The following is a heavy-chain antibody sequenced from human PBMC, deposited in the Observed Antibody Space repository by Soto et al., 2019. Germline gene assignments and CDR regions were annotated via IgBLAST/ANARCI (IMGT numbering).Heavy chain of an antibody. V-gene: IGHV1-69*12. CDR2: IISIFGTA. J-gene: IGHJ6*02. CDR3: AAAREVRYYYYGMDV. D-gene: IGHD1-26*01. CDR1: GGTFSSYA. Sequence: QVQLVQSGAEVKKPGSSVKVSCKASGGTFSSYAISWVRQAPGQGLEWMGGIISIFGTADYAQKFQGRVTITADESTSTAYMALSSLRSEDTAVYYCAAAREVRYYYYGMDVWGQGTTVTVSS.